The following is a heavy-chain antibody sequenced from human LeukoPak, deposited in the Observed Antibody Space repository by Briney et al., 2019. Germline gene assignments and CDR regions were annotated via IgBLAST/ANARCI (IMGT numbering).Heavy chain of an antibody. V-gene: IGHV1-18*01. CDR3: ATENYDYVCGSYRYAFDS. D-gene: IGHD3-16*02. J-gene: IGHJ3*02. Sequence: ASVKVSCKASGYTFSNYGISWVRQAPGQGLEWMGWISSYNDNTNYAQKLQGRVTMTTDTSTDTAYMELSSLRSEDTAVYYCATENYDYVCGSYRYAFDSWGQGTMVTVSS. CDR1: GYTFSNYG. CDR2: ISSYNDNT.